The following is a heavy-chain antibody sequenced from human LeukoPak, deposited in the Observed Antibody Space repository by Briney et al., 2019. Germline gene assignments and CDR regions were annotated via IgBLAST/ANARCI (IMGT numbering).Heavy chain of an antibody. CDR1: GFTFSRYE. V-gene: IGHV3-48*03. CDR2: ISRSASSI. CDR3: ARDNCSSSSCYCDH. J-gene: IGHJ4*02. D-gene: IGHD2-2*01. Sequence: GGSLRLSCAASGFTFSRYEMNWVRQAPGKGLEWVSYISRSASSIYYADSVKGRFTISGDNAKNSLHLQMNSLRAEDTGVYYCARDNCSSSSCYCDHWGQGTLVTVSS.